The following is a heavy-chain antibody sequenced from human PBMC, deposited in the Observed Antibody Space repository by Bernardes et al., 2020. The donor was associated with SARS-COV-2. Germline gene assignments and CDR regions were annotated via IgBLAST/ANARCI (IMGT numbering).Heavy chain of an antibody. CDR1: GYTFTTYY. V-gene: IGHV1-2*02. CDR2: INANSGVT. D-gene: IGHD3-10*01. Sequence: ASVKVSCKPAGYTFTTYYMHWVRQAPGQGLEWMGWINANSGVTNYAQQFQGRVTMTRDTSTSTAYMELSRLSSDDTAMYYCARDYYGSGSYTDYSGQVTLVTVSS. CDR3: ARDYYGSGSYTDY. J-gene: IGHJ4*02.